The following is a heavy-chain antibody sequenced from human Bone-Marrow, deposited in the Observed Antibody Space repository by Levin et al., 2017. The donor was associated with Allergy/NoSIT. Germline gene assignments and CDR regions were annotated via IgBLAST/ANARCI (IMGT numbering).Heavy chain of an antibody. CDR1: GFSLSTSGMR. J-gene: IGHJ4*02. CDR3: TRTSRYGGNWYYFDY. V-gene: IGHV2-70*04. D-gene: IGHD4-23*01. Sequence: SGPTLVKPTQTLTLTCTFSGFSLSTSGMRVSWIRQPPGKALEWLAHIDWENEKFYSSSLKTRVTISKDTSKNQVVLTMTNMDPVDTATYYCTRTSRYGGNWYYFDYWGQGTLVTVSS. CDR2: IDWENEK.